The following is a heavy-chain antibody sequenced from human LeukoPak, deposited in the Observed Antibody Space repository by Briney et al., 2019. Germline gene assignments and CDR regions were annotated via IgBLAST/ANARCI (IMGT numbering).Heavy chain of an antibody. J-gene: IGHJ4*02. V-gene: IGHV4-4*02. CDR3: ARHGGVGVIPDFDY. CDR1: GGSISISNW. Sequence: PSGTLSLTCAVSGGSISISNWWSWVRQPPGKGLEWVGEIYHSGSTNYNPSLKSRVTISVDKSKNQFSLKLSSVTAADTAVYYCARHGGVGVIPDFDYWGPGTLVTVSS. D-gene: IGHD2-8*02. CDR2: IYHSGST.